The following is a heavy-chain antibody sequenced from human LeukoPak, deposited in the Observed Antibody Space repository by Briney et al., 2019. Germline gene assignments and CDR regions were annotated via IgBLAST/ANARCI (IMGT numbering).Heavy chain of an antibody. Sequence: GGSLRLSCAASEFTFSNYAMNWVRQAPGKGLEWVSSISGSSGSTYNADSVKDRFTISRDNSKNMLYLQMNSLRAEDTAVYYCAQGNSGSYHHRAFDIWGQGTMVTVSS. CDR1: EFTFSNYA. CDR3: AQGNSGSYHHRAFDI. V-gene: IGHV3-23*01. CDR2: ISGSSGST. D-gene: IGHD1-26*01. J-gene: IGHJ3*02.